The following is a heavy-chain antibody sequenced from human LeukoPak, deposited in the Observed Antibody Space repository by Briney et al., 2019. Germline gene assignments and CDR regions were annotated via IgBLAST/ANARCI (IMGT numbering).Heavy chain of an antibody. CDR3: ARDPRIAVTGTTPYDYFFHMDV. CDR2: MKPDGSES. Sequence: GGSLRLSCAVSGLTFSESWLTWIRQAPGKGLEWVASMKPDGSESWYVDSVKGRFTISRDNSKNLMYLQLTSLRAEDTAPYYCARDPRIAVTGTTPYDYFFHMDVWGKGTTVTVSS. CDR1: GLTFSESW. D-gene: IGHD6-19*01. J-gene: IGHJ6*03. V-gene: IGHV3-7*01.